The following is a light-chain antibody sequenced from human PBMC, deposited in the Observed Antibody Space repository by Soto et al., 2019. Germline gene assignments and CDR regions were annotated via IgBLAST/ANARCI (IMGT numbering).Light chain of an antibody. CDR1: ETISTY. CDR3: QQHHNWPLT. J-gene: IGKJ4*01. Sequence: EIVLTQSPATLSLSPGERATLSCRASETISTYVAWYQHKPGQAPRRLMYDTSKRATGIPARFSGSGSGTDFTLTISSLEPEDFAVYYCQQHHNWPLTFGGGTKVEIK. V-gene: IGKV3-11*01. CDR2: DTS.